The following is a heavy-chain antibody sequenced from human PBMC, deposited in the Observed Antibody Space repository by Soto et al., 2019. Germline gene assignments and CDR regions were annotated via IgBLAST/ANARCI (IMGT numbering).Heavy chain of an antibody. Sequence: ASAKVSCKASGYTFSSFGMSWVRQAPGQGLEWMAWISGDNGNTDYAQDFQGRVTVTTDTSTSTVHMEVRSLKFDDTTVYFCARAGDVVTSHFDNWG. J-gene: IGHJ4*01. CDR1: GYTFSSFG. D-gene: IGHD2-21*02. CDR2: ISGDNGNT. CDR3: ARAGDVVTSHFDN. V-gene: IGHV1-18*01.